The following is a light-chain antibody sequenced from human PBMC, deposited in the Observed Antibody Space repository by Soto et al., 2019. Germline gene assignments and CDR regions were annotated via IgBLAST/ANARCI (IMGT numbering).Light chain of an antibody. J-gene: IGKJ2*01. CDR2: AAS. Sequence: DRQMTQSPSSLSASVGERVTITCRASQNNSTFPNWYQQKSGKDPKLLIYAASSLVDGVPSRFSGSGSGTDFTLTISSLQPEDFATYYCQQSYSPPYTFGRGTKRDLK. V-gene: IGKV1-39*01. CDR3: QQSYSPPYT. CDR1: QNNSTF.